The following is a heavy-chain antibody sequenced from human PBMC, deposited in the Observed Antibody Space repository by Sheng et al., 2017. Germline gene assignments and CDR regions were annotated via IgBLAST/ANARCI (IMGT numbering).Heavy chain of an antibody. D-gene: IGHD3-10*01. CDR1: GGSFSGYY. V-gene: IGHV4-34*01. Sequence: QVQLQQWGAGLLKPSETLSLTCAVYGGSFSGYYWSWIRQPPGKGLEWIGEINHSGSTNYNPSLKSRVTISVDTSKNQFSLKLSSVTAADTAVYYCARAPSQWFGDRRKRVYYYYGMDVWGQGTTVTVSS. CDR2: INHSGST. CDR3: ARAPSQWFGDRRKRVYYYYGMDV. J-gene: IGHJ6*02.